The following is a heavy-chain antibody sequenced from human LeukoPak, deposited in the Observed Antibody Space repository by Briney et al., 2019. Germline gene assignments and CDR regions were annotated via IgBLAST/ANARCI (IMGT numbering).Heavy chain of an antibody. CDR2: INHSGST. CDR1: GGSFSGYY. Sequence: SETLSLTCAVYGGSFSGYYWSWIRQPPGKGLEWIGEINHSGSTNYNPSLKSRVTISVDTSKNQFSLKLSSVTAADTAVYYCARWGRWELPRLDYWGQGTLVTVSS. D-gene: IGHD1-26*01. CDR3: ARWGRWELPRLDY. V-gene: IGHV4-34*01. J-gene: IGHJ4*02.